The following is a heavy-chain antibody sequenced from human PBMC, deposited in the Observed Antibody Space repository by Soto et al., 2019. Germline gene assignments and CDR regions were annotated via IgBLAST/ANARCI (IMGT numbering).Heavy chain of an antibody. CDR3: ARPSYGSGYYYYGMDV. CDR2: INHSGST. Sequence: QVQLQQWGAGLLKPSETLSLTCAVYGGSFSGYYWSWIRQPPGKGLEWIGEINHSGSTNYNPSLQSRVTLSVDTSKNQFSLKLSSVTAADTAVYYCARPSYGSGYYYYGMDVWGQGTTVTVSS. D-gene: IGHD3-10*01. J-gene: IGHJ6*02. V-gene: IGHV4-34*01. CDR1: GGSFSGYY.